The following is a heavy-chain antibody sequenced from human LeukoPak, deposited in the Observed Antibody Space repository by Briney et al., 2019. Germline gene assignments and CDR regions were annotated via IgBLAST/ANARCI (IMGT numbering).Heavy chain of an antibody. J-gene: IGHJ4*02. CDR2: INHSGST. CDR1: GGSFSGYY. V-gene: IGHV4-34*01. CDR3: ARGNRSSWYYFDY. Sequence: PSETLSLTCSVYGGSFSGYYRSWIRQPPGKGLEWLGEINHSGSTNYNPSLKSRVTISGDTSKNQFSLKLSSVTASDTAVYYCARGNRSSWYYFDYWGQGTLATVSS. D-gene: IGHD6-13*01.